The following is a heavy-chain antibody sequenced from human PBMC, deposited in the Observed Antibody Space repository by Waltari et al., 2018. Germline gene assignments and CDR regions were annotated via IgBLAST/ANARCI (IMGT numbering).Heavy chain of an antibody. CDR3: AKGPRRNLDF. CDR1: GYTFINYE. J-gene: IGHJ4*02. CDR2: VNPKSGAT. Sequence: QVQLVQSGAEVLRPGASVKVSCQASGYTFINYEINWVRQAAGQGLEWMGWVNPKSGATAYAQKFQGRITMTWDTSISTAYMEMSNLTSDDTATYYCAKGPRRNLDFWGRGTLVSVSS. V-gene: IGHV1-8*02.